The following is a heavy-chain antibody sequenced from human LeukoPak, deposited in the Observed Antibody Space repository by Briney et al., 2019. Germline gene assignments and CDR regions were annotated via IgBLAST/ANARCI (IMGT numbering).Heavy chain of an antibody. CDR1: GFTFSSYS. J-gene: IGHJ4*02. V-gene: IGHV3-48*01. Sequence: PGGSLRLSCAASGFTFSSYSMNWVRQAPGKGLEWVSYISSSSTIYYADSVKGRFTISRDNAKNSLYLQMNSLRAEDTAVYYCARDYASSWYDYWGQGTLVTVSS. D-gene: IGHD6-13*01. CDR3: ARDYASSWYDY. CDR2: ISSSSTI.